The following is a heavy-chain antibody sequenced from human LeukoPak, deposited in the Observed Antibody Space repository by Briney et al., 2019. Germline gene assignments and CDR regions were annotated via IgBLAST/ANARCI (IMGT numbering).Heavy chain of an antibody. D-gene: IGHD3-16*02. CDR1: NGSISSYY. Sequence: MSSDTLSLTCTVSNGSISSYYWSWIRQPAGKGLEWIGRIYISGTTNYSPSLKSRVTMSVDTSKNQFSLILSSVTAADTAVYYCAREGGSYRTFDYWGQGTLVTVSS. CDR3: AREGGSYRTFDY. CDR2: IYISGTT. V-gene: IGHV4-4*07. J-gene: IGHJ4*02.